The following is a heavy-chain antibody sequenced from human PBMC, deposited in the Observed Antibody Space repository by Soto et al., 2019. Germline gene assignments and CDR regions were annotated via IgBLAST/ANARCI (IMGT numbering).Heavy chain of an antibody. CDR3: ARVPDYGANSYYFDY. CDR2: IYYSGST. CDR1: GGSISSYY. Sequence: SETLSLTCTVSGGSISSYYWSWIRKPPWKGLEWIGYIYYSGSTNYNPSLKSRVTISVDTSKNQFSLKLSSVTAADTAVYYCARVPDYGANSYYFDYWGQGTLVTVSS. J-gene: IGHJ4*02. D-gene: IGHD4-17*01. V-gene: IGHV4-59*01.